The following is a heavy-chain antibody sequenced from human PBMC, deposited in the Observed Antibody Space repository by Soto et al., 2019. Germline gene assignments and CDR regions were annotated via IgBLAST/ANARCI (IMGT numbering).Heavy chain of an antibody. CDR1: GFTFSSYG. V-gene: IGHV3-30*03. CDR3: AIDGFSRSGIVGDP. CDR2: ISYDGSNK. Sequence: QVQLVESGGGVVQPGRSLRLSCAASGFTFSSYGMHWVRQAPGKGLEWVAVISYDGSNKYYADSVKGRFTISSDNSKNTLYLQMNSLRAEDTAVYYCAIDGFSRSGIVGDPWGQGTMVTDSS. J-gene: IGHJ5*02. D-gene: IGHD3-10*01.